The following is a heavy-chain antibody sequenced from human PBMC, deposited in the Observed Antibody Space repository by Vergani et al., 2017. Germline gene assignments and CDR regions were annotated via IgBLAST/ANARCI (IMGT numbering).Heavy chain of an antibody. Sequence: QVQLQQWGAGLLKPSETLSLTCAVYGGSFSGYYWSWIRQPPGKGLEWIGYIYYSGSTYYNPSLKSRVTISVDTSKNQFSLKLSSVTAADTAVYYCARESCSSTSCYVGYYYYMDVWGKGTTVTVSS. J-gene: IGHJ6*03. CDR3: ARESCSSTSCYVGYYYYMDV. CDR1: GGSFSGYY. V-gene: IGHV4-34*01. D-gene: IGHD2-2*01. CDR2: IYYSGST.